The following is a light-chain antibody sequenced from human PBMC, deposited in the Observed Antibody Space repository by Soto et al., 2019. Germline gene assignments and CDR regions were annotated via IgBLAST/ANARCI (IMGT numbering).Light chain of an antibody. CDR3: FSFITTSTHV. V-gene: IGLV2-14*01. CDR1: SSDIGAYDY. J-gene: IGLJ1*01. CDR2: EVN. Sequence: QSALAQPASLSGSPGQSIAISCTGTSSDIGAYDYVSWLQQHPGEAPKLMISEVNDRPSGVSNRFSGSKSSNTAYLTISGLQVEDEAEYFCFSFITTSTHVFGTGTKVTVL.